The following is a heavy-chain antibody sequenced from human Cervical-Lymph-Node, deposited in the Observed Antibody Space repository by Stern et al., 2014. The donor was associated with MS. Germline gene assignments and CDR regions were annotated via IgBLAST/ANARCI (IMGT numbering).Heavy chain of an antibody. CDR1: GFTFSSYA. CDR2: ISGSVGST. CDR3: ANNIVATQDFDY. D-gene: IGHD5-12*01. V-gene: IGHV3-23*04. Sequence: EVQLVQSGGGLVQPGGSLRLSCVASGFTFSSYAMSWVRQAPGKGLEWVSAISGSVGSTYYADSVKGRFTISRDNSKNTLYLQMNSLRAEDTAVYYCANNIVATQDFDYWGQGTLVTVSS. J-gene: IGHJ4*02.